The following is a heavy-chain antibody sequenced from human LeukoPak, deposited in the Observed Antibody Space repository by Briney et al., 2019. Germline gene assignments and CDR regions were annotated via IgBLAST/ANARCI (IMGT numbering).Heavy chain of an antibody. CDR2: IGAAGDT. V-gene: IGHV3-13*01. CDR3: ARDYYGDYPTFDY. Sequence: PGGSLRLSCVASGFTFSTYDMHWVRQVTGKGLEWVSSIGAAGDTDYPASVKGRFTISRDNAKNSLYLQMNSLRAEDTAVYYCARDYYGDYPTFDYWGQGTLVTVSS. CDR1: GFTFSTYD. J-gene: IGHJ4*02. D-gene: IGHD4-17*01.